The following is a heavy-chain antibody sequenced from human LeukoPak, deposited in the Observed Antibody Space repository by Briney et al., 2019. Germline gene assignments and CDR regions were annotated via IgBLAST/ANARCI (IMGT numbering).Heavy chain of an antibody. V-gene: IGHV3-30-3*01. J-gene: IGHJ3*02. Sequence: GGSLRLSCAASGFTFTSYVMHWVRQAPGKGLEWVAVTSYDGSNKYYADSVKGRFTISRDNSKNTLYLQMNSLRAEDTAVYYCARRPDSLGAFDIWGQGTMVTVSS. D-gene: IGHD7-27*01. CDR3: ARRPDSLGAFDI. CDR2: TSYDGSNK. CDR1: GFTFTSYV.